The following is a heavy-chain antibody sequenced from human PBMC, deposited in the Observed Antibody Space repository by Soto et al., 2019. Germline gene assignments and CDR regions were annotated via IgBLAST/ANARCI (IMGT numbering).Heavy chain of an antibody. D-gene: IGHD6-19*01. J-gene: IGHJ4*02. CDR1: GYTFTSYG. Sequence: ASVKVSCKASGYTFTSYGITWVRRAPGQGLEWMGWISPNNGKTNFAQKIRDRVTLTTDTATSTAYMELRSLRSDDTAVYYCAIMLGIAVDSWGQGTLVTVSS. V-gene: IGHV1-18*01. CDR2: ISPNNGKT. CDR3: AIMLGIAVDS.